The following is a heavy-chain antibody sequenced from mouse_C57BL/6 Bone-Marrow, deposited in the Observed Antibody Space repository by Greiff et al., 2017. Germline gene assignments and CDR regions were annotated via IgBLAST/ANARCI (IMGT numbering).Heavy chain of an antibody. J-gene: IGHJ3*01. Sequence: VQLQQSVAELVRPGASVKLSCTASGFNINNSYMHWVQQRPEQGLEWIGRIDPANGNTTYAPKLQGKATITADTASNTAYMQLSSLTSEDTAIYYCARDGNYVGFADWGQGTLVTVSA. CDR2: IDPANGNT. V-gene: IGHV14-3*01. CDR1: GFNINNSY. CDR3: ARDGNYVGFAD. D-gene: IGHD2-1*01.